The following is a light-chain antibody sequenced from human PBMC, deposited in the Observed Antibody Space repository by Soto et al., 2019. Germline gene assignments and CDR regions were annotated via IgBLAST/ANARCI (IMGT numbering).Light chain of an antibody. CDR3: CSYAGSGTFYV. V-gene: IGLV2-23*01. J-gene: IGLJ1*01. CDR1: TNNL. CDR2: DGS. Sequence: QSALTQPASVSGSPGQSITISCTGTTNNLVSWYQQHPGKAPKLVIYDGSERTSGVSNRFSGSKSGSTASLTISGLQADDEADYYCCSYAGSGTFYVFGTGTKLTVL.